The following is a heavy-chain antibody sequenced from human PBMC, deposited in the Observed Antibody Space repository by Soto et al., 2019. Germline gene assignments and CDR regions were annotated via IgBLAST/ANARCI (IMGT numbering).Heavy chain of an antibody. J-gene: IGHJ5*02. D-gene: IGHD6-13*01. CDR1: GFTFGSYW. CDR3: ARARLSSSSWYKWAFDP. CDR2: IGDDGTLK. V-gene: IGHV3-74*01. Sequence: EVQLVESGGGLVQSGGSLRLSCAASGFTFGSYWMHWVRQVPGKGLVWVSRIGDDGTLKDYADSVKGRFTISRDNAKNTLYLQMNSLRVEDTAVYFCARARLSSSSWYKWAFDPWGQGTQVIVSS.